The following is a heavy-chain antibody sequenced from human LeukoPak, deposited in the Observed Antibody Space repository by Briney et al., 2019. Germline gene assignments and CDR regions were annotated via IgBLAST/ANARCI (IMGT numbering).Heavy chain of an antibody. CDR2: IKQDGSEK. D-gene: IGHD2-2*01. CDR1: GFTLSTYW. CDR3: AKDRDIVVVPAAFTFDY. Sequence: GGSLRLSCAASGFTLSTYWMTWVRQAPGKGLEWVANIKQDGSEKYYVDSVKGRFTISRDNSKNTLYLQMNSLRAEDTAVYYCAKDRDIVVVPAAFTFDYWGQGTLVTVS. V-gene: IGHV3-7*03. J-gene: IGHJ4*02.